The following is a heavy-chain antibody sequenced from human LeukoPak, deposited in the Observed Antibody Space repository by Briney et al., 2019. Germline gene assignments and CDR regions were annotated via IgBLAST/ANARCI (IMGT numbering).Heavy chain of an antibody. J-gene: IGHJ4*02. V-gene: IGHV4-30-4*01. CDR1: GGSISSGDYY. CDR3: AIVTATGSLVDY. D-gene: IGHD5-18*01. CDR2: IYYSGSA. Sequence: SETLSLTCTVSGGSISSGDYYWSWIRQPPGKGLEWIGYIYYSGSAYYNPSLKSRVTISVDTSKNQFSLKLSSVTAADTAVYYCAIVTATGSLVDYWGQGTLVTVSS.